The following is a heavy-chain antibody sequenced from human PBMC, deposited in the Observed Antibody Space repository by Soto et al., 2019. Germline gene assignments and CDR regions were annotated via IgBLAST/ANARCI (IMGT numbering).Heavy chain of an antibody. Sequence: EVQLVESGGGLVKPGGSLRLSCAASGFTCSNAWMNWVRQAPGKGLEWVGRIKSKTDGGTTDYAAPVKGRFTISRADSKNTLYLQMSSLKAAHTAVYYCTTVGGLAAGEDYWGQGTLDSVSS. CDR2: IKSKTDGGTT. D-gene: IGHD6-13*01. J-gene: IGHJ4*02. V-gene: IGHV3-15*07. CDR3: TTVGGLAAGEDY. CDR1: GFTCSNAW.